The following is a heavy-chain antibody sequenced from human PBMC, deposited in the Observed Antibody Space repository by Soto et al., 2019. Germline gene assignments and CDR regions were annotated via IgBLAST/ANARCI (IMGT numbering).Heavy chain of an antibody. D-gene: IGHD2-21*02. J-gene: IGHJ4*02. CDR3: ARDLRPEPLGISGHYCGFDCPFDY. CDR1: GFTFSSYS. Sequence: GGSLRLSCAASGFTFSSYSMNWVRQAPGKGLEWVSYMSSISSTIYYADSVKGRFTISRDNAKNSLYLQMNSLRDEDTAVYYCARDLRPEPLGISGHYCGFDCPFDYWGQGTLVTVSS. V-gene: IGHV3-48*02. CDR2: MSSISSTI.